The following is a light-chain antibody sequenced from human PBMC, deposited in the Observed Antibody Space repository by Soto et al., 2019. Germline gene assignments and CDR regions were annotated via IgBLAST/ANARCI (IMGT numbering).Light chain of an antibody. CDR3: SSFVGGNIYV. CDR2: DVS. CDR1: SSDVGGYDF. V-gene: IGLV2-8*01. Sequence: QSALTQPRSASGSPGQSVTISCTGTSSDVGGYDFVAWHQQHPGKAPRLMIYDVSKRPSGVPDRFSGSKSGYTASLTVSGLQAEDEADYYCSSFVGGNIYVFGTGTKVTVL. J-gene: IGLJ1*01.